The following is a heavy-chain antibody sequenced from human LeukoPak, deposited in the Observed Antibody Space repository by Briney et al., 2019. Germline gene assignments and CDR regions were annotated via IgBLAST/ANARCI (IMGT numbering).Heavy chain of an antibody. CDR1: GFTFNNYN. Sequence: GGSLRLSCAASGFTFNNYNMNWVRQAPGKGLEWVSSITSSSTYIYYADSVKGRFTISRDNAKNSLYLQMNSLRPEDAAVYYCARDPYSGNYGAYYYYYMDVWGKGTTVTISS. V-gene: IGHV3-21*01. J-gene: IGHJ6*03. D-gene: IGHD1-26*01. CDR3: ARDPYSGNYGAYYYYYMDV. CDR2: ITSSSTYI.